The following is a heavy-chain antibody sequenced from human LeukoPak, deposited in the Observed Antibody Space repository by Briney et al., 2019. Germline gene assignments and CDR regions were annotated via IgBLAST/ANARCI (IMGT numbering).Heavy chain of an antibody. J-gene: IGHJ5*02. V-gene: IGHV4-34*01. CDR2: INHSGST. D-gene: IGHD5-18*01. CDR1: GGSFSGYY. Sequence: SETLSLTCAVYGGSFSGYYWSWIRQPPGKGLEWIGEINHSGSTNYNPSLKSRVTISVDTSKNQFSLKLSSVTAADTAVYYCARLRGRERGYSYAWGQGTLVTVSS. CDR3: ARLRGRERGYSYA.